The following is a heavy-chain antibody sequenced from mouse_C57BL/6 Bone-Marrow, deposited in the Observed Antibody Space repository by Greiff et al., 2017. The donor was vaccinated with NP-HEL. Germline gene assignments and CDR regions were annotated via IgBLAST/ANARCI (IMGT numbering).Heavy chain of an antibody. CDR2: INPNYGTT. Sequence: VQLQQSGPELVKPGASVKISCKASGYSFTDYNMNWVKQSHGKSLEWIGVINPNYGTTSYNQKFKGKATLTVDQSSSTAYLQLNSLTSEDSAVYDCAIPRDYYGSSFDYWGQGTTLTVSS. V-gene: IGHV1-39*01. CDR3: AIPRDYYGSSFDY. J-gene: IGHJ2*01. CDR1: GYSFTDYN. D-gene: IGHD1-1*01.